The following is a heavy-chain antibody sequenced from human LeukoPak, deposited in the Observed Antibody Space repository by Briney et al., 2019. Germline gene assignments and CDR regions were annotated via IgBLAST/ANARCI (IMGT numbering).Heavy chain of an antibody. V-gene: IGHV3-74*01. CDR2: INSDGSST. D-gene: IGHD3-9*01. Sequence: PGGSLRLSCAASGFTFSSYWMHWVRQAPGKGLVWVSRINSDGSSTSYADSVKGRFTISRDNAKNTLYLQMNSLRAEDTAVYYCAITTPGPRLRYFDWVRPDDAFDIWGQGTMVTVSS. J-gene: IGHJ3*02. CDR1: GFTFSSYW. CDR3: AITTPGPRLRYFDWVRPDDAFDI.